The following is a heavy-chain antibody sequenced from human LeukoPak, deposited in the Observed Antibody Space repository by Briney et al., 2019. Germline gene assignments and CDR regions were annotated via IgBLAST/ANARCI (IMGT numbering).Heavy chain of an antibody. Sequence: GASVKVSYKASGYTFTRYYIHWVRQAPGQGLEWMGWIDPNSGVTHYAPKLQGRVTMTRDTSISATYMELSRQRSDDTAVYYCARGGYDILTGSYRVRYYFDYWGQGTLVTVSS. D-gene: IGHD3-9*01. CDR2: IDPNSGVT. J-gene: IGHJ4*02. CDR1: GYTFTRYY. CDR3: ARGGYDILTGSYRVRYYFDY. V-gene: IGHV1-2*02.